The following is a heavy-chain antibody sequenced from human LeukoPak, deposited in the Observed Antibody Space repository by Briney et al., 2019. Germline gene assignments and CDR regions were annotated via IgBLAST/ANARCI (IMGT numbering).Heavy chain of an antibody. V-gene: IGHV3-30*04. Sequence: GRSLRLSCAASGFTFSSYVMHWVRQAPGKGLEWVAIISYDGSNEYYADSVKGRFTISRDNSKNTLYLQMNSLRAEDTAVYYCAKPHVEFVVVVAAIDYWGQGTLVTVSS. D-gene: IGHD2-15*01. CDR2: ISYDGSNE. CDR3: AKPHVEFVVVVAAIDY. J-gene: IGHJ4*02. CDR1: GFTFSSYV.